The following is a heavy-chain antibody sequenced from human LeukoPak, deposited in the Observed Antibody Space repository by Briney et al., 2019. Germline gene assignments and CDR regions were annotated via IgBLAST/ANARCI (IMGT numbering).Heavy chain of an antibody. J-gene: IGHJ5*02. D-gene: IGHD6-19*01. Sequence: PGGSLRLSCAASGFTFGTYTMNWVRQAPGKGLEWVSSISSSSTYIYYADSVKGRFTISRDNAKNSLYLQMNSLRAEDTAVYYCARDPMAYSSGWRPPDHWGQGTLVTVSS. CDR2: ISSSSTYI. CDR1: GFTFGTYT. V-gene: IGHV3-21*01. CDR3: ARDPMAYSSGWRPPDH.